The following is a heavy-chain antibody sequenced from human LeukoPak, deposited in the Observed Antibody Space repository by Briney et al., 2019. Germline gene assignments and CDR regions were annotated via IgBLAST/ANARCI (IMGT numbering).Heavy chain of an antibody. CDR3: ARGKSGVVVPAAMDY. J-gene: IGHJ4*02. CDR2: IIPILGIA. CDR1: GGTFSSYA. Sequence: SVKVSCKASGGTFSSYAISWVRQAPGQGLEWMGRIIPILGIANYAQKFQGRVTITADKSTSTAYMELSSLRSEDTAVYYCARGKSGVVVPAAMDYWGQGTLVTVSS. D-gene: IGHD2-2*01. V-gene: IGHV1-69*04.